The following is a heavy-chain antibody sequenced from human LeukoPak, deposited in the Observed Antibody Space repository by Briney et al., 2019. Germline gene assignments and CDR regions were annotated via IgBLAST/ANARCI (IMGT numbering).Heavy chain of an antibody. D-gene: IGHD3-22*01. CDR3: ACASYYDSSGYYHSLP. CDR2: IIPIFGTA. Sequence: VASVKVSCKASGGTFSSYAISWVRQSPGQGLEWMGGIIPIFGTANYAQKFQGRVTITTDESTSTAYMELSSLRSEDTAVYYCACASYYDSSGYYHSLPWGQGTLVTVSS. CDR1: GGTFSSYA. J-gene: IGHJ5*02. V-gene: IGHV1-69*05.